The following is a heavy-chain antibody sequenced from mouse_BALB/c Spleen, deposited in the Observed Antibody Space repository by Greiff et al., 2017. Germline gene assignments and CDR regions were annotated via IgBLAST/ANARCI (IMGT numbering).Heavy chain of an antibody. CDR3: ARYDYDRYYYAMDY. Sequence: EVKLQESGPGLVKPSQSLSLTCTVTGYSITSDYAWNWIRQFPGNKLEWMGYISYSGSTSYNPSLKSRISITRDTSKNQFFLQLNSVTTEDTATYYCARYDYDRYYYAMDYWGQGTSVTVSS. J-gene: IGHJ4*01. V-gene: IGHV3-2*02. CDR1: GYSITSDYA. CDR2: ISYSGST. D-gene: IGHD2-4*01.